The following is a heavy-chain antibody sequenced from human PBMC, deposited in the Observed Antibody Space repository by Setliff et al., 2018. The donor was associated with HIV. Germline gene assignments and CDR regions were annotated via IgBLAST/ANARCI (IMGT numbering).Heavy chain of an antibody. V-gene: IGHV1-18*01. CDR2: ISAYNGYT. J-gene: IGHJ1*01. D-gene: IGHD3-10*01. CDR1: GYTFSNYA. Sequence: ASVKVSCKASGYTFSNYAIIWVRQAPGQGLEWMGWISAYNGYTNYAQKLQGRVTMTTDTSTSTAYMELRSLRSDDTAVYYCARVVVRGVTFIAEYFQHWGQGTLVTVSS. CDR3: ARVVVRGVTFIAEYFQH.